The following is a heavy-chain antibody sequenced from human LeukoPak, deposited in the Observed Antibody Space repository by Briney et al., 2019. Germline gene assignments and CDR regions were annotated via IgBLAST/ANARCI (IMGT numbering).Heavy chain of an antibody. CDR1: GGSFSGYY. J-gene: IGHJ5*02. CDR2: INHSGST. V-gene: IGHV4-34*01. CDR3: ARGGRCSSTSCYTTWFDP. Sequence: SETLSLTCAVYGGSFSGYYWSWIRQPPGKGLEWIGEINHSGSTNYNPSLKSRVTISVDTSKNQFSLKLSSVSAADTAVYYCARGGRCSSTSCYTTWFDPWGQGTLVTVPS. D-gene: IGHD2-2*02.